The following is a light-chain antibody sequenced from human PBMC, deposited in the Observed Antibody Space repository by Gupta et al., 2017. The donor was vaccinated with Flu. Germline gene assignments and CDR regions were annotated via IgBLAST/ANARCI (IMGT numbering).Light chain of an antibody. CDR3: CSYTGIIISV. J-gene: IGLJ1*01. CDR1: SSDVGSYDS. V-gene: IGLV2-14*01. Sequence: QSALTQPASVSGSPGQSNTISCTGTSSDVGSYDSFSWYQHHTGKATKLIICEVSGRTSVTSSLLSGTKADYTASRTXSXLQGEEXADYYCCSYTGIIISVFGAGTRVTV. CDR2: EVS.